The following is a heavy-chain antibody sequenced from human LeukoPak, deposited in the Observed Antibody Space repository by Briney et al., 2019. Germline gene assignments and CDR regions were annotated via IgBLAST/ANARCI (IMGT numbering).Heavy chain of an antibody. Sequence: GESLKISCKGSGYSFTSYWIGWVRQMPGKGLEWMGIIYPGDSDTRYSPSFQGHVTISADKSISTAYLQWSSLKASDTAMYYCATADDSSAYSLDYWGQGTLVTVSS. V-gene: IGHV5-51*01. CDR3: ATADDSSAYSLDY. J-gene: IGHJ4*02. CDR1: GYSFTSYW. D-gene: IGHD3-22*01. CDR2: IYPGDSDT.